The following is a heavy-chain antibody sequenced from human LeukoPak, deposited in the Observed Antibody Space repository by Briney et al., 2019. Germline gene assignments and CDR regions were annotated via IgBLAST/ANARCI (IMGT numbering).Heavy chain of an antibody. D-gene: IGHD3-10*01. CDR3: ARVDPVYYGSGSYY. Sequence: ASVKVSCKASGYTFTSYGISWVRQAPGQGLEWMGWISAYNGNTSYAQKLQGRVTMTTDTSTSTAYMELRSLRSDDTAVYYCARVDPVYYGSGSYYWGQGTLVTVSS. CDR1: GYTFTSYG. V-gene: IGHV1-18*01. J-gene: IGHJ4*02. CDR2: ISAYNGNT.